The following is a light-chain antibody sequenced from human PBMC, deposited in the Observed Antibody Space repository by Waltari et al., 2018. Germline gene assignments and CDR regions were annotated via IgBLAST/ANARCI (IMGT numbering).Light chain of an antibody. CDR3: QQYNDWPRT. CDR2: GAS. Sequence: DIVMTPSPATLSVSPGERATLSCRASQGVSSNLAWYQQKPGQAPRLLIYGASTRATGIPARFSGSGSGTEFTLTISSLQSEDFAIYFCQQYNDWPRTFGQGTKVEIK. CDR1: QGVSSN. J-gene: IGKJ1*01. V-gene: IGKV3-15*01.